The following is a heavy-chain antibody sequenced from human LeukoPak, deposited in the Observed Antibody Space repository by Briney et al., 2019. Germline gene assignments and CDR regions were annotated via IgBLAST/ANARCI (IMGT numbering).Heavy chain of an antibody. CDR2: ISSSSSYI. V-gene: IGHV3-21*04. D-gene: IGHD1-1*01. J-gene: IGHJ6*03. CDR1: GFTFSSYS. CDR3: AKSSKLEYYYMDV. Sequence: PGGSLRLSCAASGFTFSSYSMNWVRQAPGKGLEWVSSISSSSSYIYYADSVKGRFTISRDNSKNTLYLQMNSLRAEDTAVYYCAKSSKLEYYYMDVWGKGTTVTVSS.